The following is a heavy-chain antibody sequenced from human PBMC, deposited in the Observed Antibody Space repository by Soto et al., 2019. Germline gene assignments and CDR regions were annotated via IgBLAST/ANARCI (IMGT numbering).Heavy chain of an antibody. CDR3: ARGLYDYVWGSYRYTQHFDY. CDR2: IYYSGST. V-gene: IGHV4-30-4*01. CDR1: GGSISSGDYY. J-gene: IGHJ4*02. D-gene: IGHD3-16*02. Sequence: SETLSLTCTVSGGSISSGDYYWSWIRQPPGKGLEWIGYIYYSGSTYYNPSLKSRVTISVDTSKNQFSLKLSSVTAADTAVYYCARGLYDYVWGSYRYTQHFDYWGQGTLVTVSS.